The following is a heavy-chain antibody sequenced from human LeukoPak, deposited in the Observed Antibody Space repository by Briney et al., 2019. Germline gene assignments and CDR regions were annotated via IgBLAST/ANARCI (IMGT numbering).Heavy chain of an antibody. V-gene: IGHV1-69*04. CDR2: IIPILGIA. J-gene: IGHJ6*02. CDR1: GGTFSSYA. CDR3: ARDSWLGDSSGWYWQYGMDV. Sequence: ASVKVSCKASGGTFSSYAISWVRQAPGQGLEWMGRIIPILGIANYAQKFQGRVTITADKSTSTAYMELSSLRSEDTAVYYCARDSWLGDSSGWYWQYGMDVWGQGTTVTVS. D-gene: IGHD6-19*01.